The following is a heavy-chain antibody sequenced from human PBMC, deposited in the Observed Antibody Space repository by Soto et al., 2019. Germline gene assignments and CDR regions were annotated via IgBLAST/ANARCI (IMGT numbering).Heavy chain of an antibody. CDR1: GFTFSSYA. D-gene: IGHD3-22*01. Sequence: GGSLRLSCAASGFTFSSYAMHWVRQAPGKGLEWVAVISYDGSNKYYANSVKVRFTISRDNSKNTLYLQMNSLRAEDTAVYYCARVRSPEDYESSGYDYYYYYGMDVWGQGTTVTVSS. CDR3: ARVRSPEDYESSGYDYYYYYGMDV. CDR2: ISYDGSNK. J-gene: IGHJ6*02. V-gene: IGHV3-30-3*01.